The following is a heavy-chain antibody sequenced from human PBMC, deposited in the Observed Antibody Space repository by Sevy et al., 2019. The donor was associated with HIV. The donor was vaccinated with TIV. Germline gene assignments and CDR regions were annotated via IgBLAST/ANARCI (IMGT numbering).Heavy chain of an antibody. J-gene: IGHJ4*02. CDR3: ARGNSGSFDY. Sequence: GGSLRLSCAASGFSFSNYWMHWVRQAPGKGLEWVPNIKQDESDKYYVGSVKGRFTISRDNDKNSLYLQMNSLRPEDTAVYYCARGNSGSFDYWGQGTLVTVSS. CDR1: GFSFSNYW. D-gene: IGHD3-22*01. CDR2: IKQDESDK. V-gene: IGHV3-7*04.